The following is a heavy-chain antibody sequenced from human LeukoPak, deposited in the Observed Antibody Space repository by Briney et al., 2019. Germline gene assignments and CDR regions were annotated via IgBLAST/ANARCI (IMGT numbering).Heavy chain of an antibody. D-gene: IGHD6-13*01. Sequence: AESLTLSCTVSGFTFSSYWMSWGRHAPRQGQEWVANIKKDGSEKNYVDSVQGRLTISRDNAKNSLYLQMNSLRAEDTAVYYCARVWVGIAAAGTLDYWGQGTLVTVSS. CDR1: GFTFSSYW. V-gene: IGHV3-7*01. CDR2: IKKDGSEK. CDR3: ARVWVGIAAAGTLDY. J-gene: IGHJ4*02.